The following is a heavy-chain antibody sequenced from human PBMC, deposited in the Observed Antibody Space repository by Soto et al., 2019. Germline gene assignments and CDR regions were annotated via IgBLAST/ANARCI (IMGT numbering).Heavy chain of an antibody. Sequence: VVSLRLSWAASGCSFSNYEMNWARQAPGKGLEWVAYISSGGDTIHYADSVRGRFTVSRDNARNSLSRQMNTLRVEDTALYYCAGDRAAGGYWRRGTLVTVSS. CDR2: ISSGGDTI. D-gene: IGHD6-13*01. V-gene: IGHV3-48*03. CDR1: GCSFSNYE. J-gene: IGHJ4*02. CDR3: AGDRAAGGY.